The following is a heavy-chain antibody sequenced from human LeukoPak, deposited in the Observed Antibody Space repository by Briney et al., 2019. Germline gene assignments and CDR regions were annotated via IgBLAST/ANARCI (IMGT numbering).Heavy chain of an antibody. V-gene: IGHV3-30*18. J-gene: IGHJ3*02. CDR3: AKDGRYEQWLVNDAFHI. CDR2: ISYDGSNK. CDR1: GFTFSSYS. Sequence: GGSLRLSCAASGFTFSSYSMNWVRQAPGKGLEWVAVISYDGSNKNYADSVKGRFTISRDNSKKALYLQMNSLRAEDTAVYYCAKDGRYEQWLVNDAFHIWGQGTMVAVSS. D-gene: IGHD6-19*01.